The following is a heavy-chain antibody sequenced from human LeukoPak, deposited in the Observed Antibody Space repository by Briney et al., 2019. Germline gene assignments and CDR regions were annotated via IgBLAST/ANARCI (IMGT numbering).Heavy chain of an antibody. V-gene: IGHV3-9*01. J-gene: IGHJ1*01. CDR2: ISWNSGII. CDR3: AKAPPYYSDSSGYFQH. D-gene: IGHD3-22*01. CDR1: GFTFDDSA. Sequence: GGSLRLSCAASGFTFDDSAMHWVRQVPGKGLEWVSGISWNSGIIDYADSVKGRFTISRDNARNSLYLQMNNLRPDDTAFYYCAKAPPYYSDSSGYFQHWGQGTLVTVSS.